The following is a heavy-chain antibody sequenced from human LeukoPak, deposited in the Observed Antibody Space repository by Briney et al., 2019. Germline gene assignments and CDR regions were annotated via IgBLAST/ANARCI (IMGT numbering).Heavy chain of an antibody. CDR1: GGSTSSYY. D-gene: IGHD4-11*01. CDR3: ARRGDYDAFDI. V-gene: IGHV4-59*08. Sequence: SETLSLTCTVSGGSTSSYYWTWIRQPPGKALEWIGFIYYSGSTHYNPSLKSRVTISVDTSKNHFSLRLSSVTAADTAVYYCARRGDYDAFDIWGQGTLVTVSS. J-gene: IGHJ3*02. CDR2: IYYSGST.